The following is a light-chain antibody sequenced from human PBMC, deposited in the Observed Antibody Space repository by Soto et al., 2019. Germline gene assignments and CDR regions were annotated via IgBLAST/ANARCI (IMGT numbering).Light chain of an antibody. J-gene: IGLJ1*01. CDR1: SSDIGAYDY. CDR2: EVS. Sequence: QSALTQPASLSGSPGQSITISCTGTSSDIGAYDYVSWFQQHPGKAPKLMIYEVSHRPSGVSNRFSGSKSGNTASLTISGLQAEDEADYYCSSYTTTNTYVFGTGTKLTVL. V-gene: IGLV2-14*01. CDR3: SSYTTTNTYV.